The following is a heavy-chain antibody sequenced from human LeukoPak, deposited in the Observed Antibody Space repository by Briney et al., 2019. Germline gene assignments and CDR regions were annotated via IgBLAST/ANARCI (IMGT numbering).Heavy chain of an antibody. CDR2: ILPDGRYK. CDR1: GLTFSGSW. V-gene: IGHV3-7*01. Sequence: SGGSLRLSCAASGLTFSGSWMTWVRQPPGKGLGWVGNILPDGRYKHYVDSVKGRFTISRDNAKNSLYLQMNSLREEDTAVYYCTTKYSWGQGTLVTVSS. J-gene: IGHJ5*02. D-gene: IGHD2/OR15-2a*01. CDR3: TTKYS.